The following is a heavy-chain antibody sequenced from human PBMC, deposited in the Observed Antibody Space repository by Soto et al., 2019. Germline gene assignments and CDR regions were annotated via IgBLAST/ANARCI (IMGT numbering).Heavy chain of an antibody. CDR3: ASRVYADFDV. J-gene: IGHJ6*02. D-gene: IGHD2-2*01. CDR1: GFTSTRYS. Sequence: QVQLVQSGAEVMKPGASVKVSCKASGFTSTRYSVHWVRQAPGQGPEWIGRINPNNGGTNYAQEFQGRVTLTRDTSTTTVYMDLSSLRSEDTALYYCASRVYADFDVGGQGTRVTVS. V-gene: IGHV1-46*01. CDR2: INPNNGGT.